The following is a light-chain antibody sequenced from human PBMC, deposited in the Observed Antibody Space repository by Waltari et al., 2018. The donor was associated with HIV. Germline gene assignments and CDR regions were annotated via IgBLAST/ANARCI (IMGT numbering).Light chain of an antibody. V-gene: IGKV1-39*01. CDR3: QQSYESPFN. CDR1: QAISTY. CDR2: SAS. Sequence: DIQLTQSLASLSASLGDRVVITCRASQAISTYLNWYQQKAGKGPVLLVYSASTLQSGAPSRFRGSGSGRDFTLSISGLQPEDFASYFCQQSYESPFNFGPGTKLHV. J-gene: IGKJ3*01.